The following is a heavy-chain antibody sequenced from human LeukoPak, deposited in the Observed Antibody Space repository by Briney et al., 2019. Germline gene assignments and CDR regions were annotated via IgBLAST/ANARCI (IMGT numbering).Heavy chain of an antibody. CDR2: ISSSGSTI. D-gene: IGHD2-2*01. J-gene: IGHJ4*02. CDR1: GFTFSSYS. CDR3: ARGLIIIVPPTTPFDY. Sequence: GGSLRLSCTASGFTFSSYSMNWVRQAPGKGLEWVSYISSSGSTIYYADSVKGRFTISRDNAKNALYLQMNSLRAEDTAVYYCARGLIIIVPPTTPFDYWGQGTLVTVS. V-gene: IGHV3-48*01.